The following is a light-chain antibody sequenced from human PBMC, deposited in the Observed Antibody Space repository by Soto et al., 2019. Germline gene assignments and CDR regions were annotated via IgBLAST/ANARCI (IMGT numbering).Light chain of an antibody. J-gene: IGLJ2*01. Sequence: QSVLTQPASVSGSPGQSITISCTGTSSDIGGYKYVSWYQQHPGKVPKLLIFDVNNRPSGVSDRFSGSKSGNTASLTITGLQAEDEAEYYCGSYTSSTALIFGGVTKLTVL. CDR2: DVN. CDR3: GSYTSSTALI. V-gene: IGLV2-14*03. CDR1: SSDIGGYKY.